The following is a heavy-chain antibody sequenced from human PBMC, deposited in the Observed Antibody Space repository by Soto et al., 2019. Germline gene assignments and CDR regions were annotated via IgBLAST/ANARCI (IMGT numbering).Heavy chain of an antibody. CDR3: ARDGQYLAPYAFDI. V-gene: IGHV3-33*01. D-gene: IGHD2-2*01. CDR1: GFTFSNHA. J-gene: IGHJ3*02. CDR2: IWYDGSIK. Sequence: QVQLVESGGGVVQPGSSLRLSCATSGFTFSNHAMDWVRQAPGYGLEWVAQIWYDGSIKNYADSMKGRFTISRDSPKNTLFLQMNSLRVEDTAVYHCARDGQYLAPYAFDIWGQGTLVTVSS.